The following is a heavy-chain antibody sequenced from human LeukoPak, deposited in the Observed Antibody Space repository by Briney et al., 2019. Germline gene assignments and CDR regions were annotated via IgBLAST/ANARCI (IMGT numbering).Heavy chain of an antibody. CDR1: GGSVSSGSYY. Sequence: SETLSLTCTVSGGSVSSGSYYWSWIRQPPGKGLEWIGYIYYSGSTNYNPSLKSRVTISVDTSKNQFSLKLSSVTAADTAVYYCARTVTYYDFWSGPPNNYYFDYWGQGTLVTVSS. CDR3: ARTVTYYDFWSGPPNNYYFDY. CDR2: IYYSGST. D-gene: IGHD3-3*01. V-gene: IGHV4-61*01. J-gene: IGHJ4*02.